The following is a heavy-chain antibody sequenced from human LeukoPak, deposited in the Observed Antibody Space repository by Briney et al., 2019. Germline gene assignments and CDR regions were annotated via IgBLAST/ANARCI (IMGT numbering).Heavy chain of an antibody. CDR1: GFSFSSYG. D-gene: IGHD2/OR15-2a*01. CDR2: IRSDGSNK. J-gene: IGHJ5*02. V-gene: IGHV3-30*02. Sequence: GGSLRLSCAGSGFSFSSYGMHWVRQAPGKGLEWMAFIRSDGSNKYYADSVKGRFTISRDNAKNSLYLQMKSLRAEDTAVYYCSRGKTSQNIVTRKTYNWFDPWGGGTLVSVCS. CDR3: SRGKTSQNIVTRKTYNWFDP.